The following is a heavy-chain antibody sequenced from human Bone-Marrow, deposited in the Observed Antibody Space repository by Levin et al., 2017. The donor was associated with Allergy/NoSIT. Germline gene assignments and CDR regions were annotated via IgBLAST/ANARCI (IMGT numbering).Heavy chain of an antibody. J-gene: IGHJ4*02. Sequence: GGSLRLSCAASGFSFRSYGMHWVRQAPGKGLEWVGLISYDGDFIFYGDSVKGRFTISRDNVKKSLYLQMNSLRGEDTAVYYCAREGSWSSTWLGNYYFDYWGQGTLVTVSS. CDR1: GFSFRSYG. V-gene: IGHV3-33*08. CDR3: AREGSWSSTWLGNYYFDY. CDR2: ISYDGDFI. D-gene: IGHD6-13*01.